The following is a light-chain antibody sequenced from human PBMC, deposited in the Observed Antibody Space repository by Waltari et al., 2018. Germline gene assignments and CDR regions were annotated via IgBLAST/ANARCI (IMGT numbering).Light chain of an antibody. V-gene: IGLV1-51*02. CDR1: SSNIGQNY. J-gene: IGLJ2*01. CDR3: ASWDSSLTGL. Sequence: QSVLTQPPSVSAAPGQRVTISCSGSSSNIGQNYVSWYQQLPGTAPKLLIHENDHRPSGIPDRFSGSKSGTSATLGITGLQTGDEATYYCASWDSSLTGLFGGGTKLTVL. CDR2: END.